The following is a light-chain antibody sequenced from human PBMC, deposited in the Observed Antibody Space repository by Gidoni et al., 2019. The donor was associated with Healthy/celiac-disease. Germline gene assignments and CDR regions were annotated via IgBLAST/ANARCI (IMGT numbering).Light chain of an antibody. J-gene: IGKJ4*01. CDR2: DAS. Sequence: AIQLTQSPSSLSASVGDRVTITCRASQGISSALAWYKKKPGKAHKLLIYDASSLESGVQARFSGSGSGTDFNLTISSLQPEDFATYYCQQFNSYPLTFGGGTKVEIK. V-gene: IGKV1-13*02. CDR3: QQFNSYPLT. CDR1: QGISSA.